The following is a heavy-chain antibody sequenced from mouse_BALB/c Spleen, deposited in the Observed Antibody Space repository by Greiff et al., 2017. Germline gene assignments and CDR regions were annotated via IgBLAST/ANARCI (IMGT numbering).Heavy chain of an antibody. CDR2: ISSGGSYT. J-gene: IGHJ3*01. CDR1: GFTFSSYA. V-gene: IGHV5-9-4*01. Sequence: EVKLMESGGGLVKPGGSLKLSCAASGFTFSSYAMSWVRQSPEKRLEWVAEISSGGSYTYYPDTVTGRFTISRDNAKNTLYLELSRLRSEDTAMYYCERREITTATERAYWGQGTLVTVSA. D-gene: IGHD1-2*01. CDR3: ERREITTATERAY.